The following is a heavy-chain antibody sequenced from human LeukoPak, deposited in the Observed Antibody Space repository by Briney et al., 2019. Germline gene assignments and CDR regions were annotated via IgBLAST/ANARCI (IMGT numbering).Heavy chain of an antibody. CDR2: ISGSGGST. Sequence: GGSLRLSCAASGFTFSSYAMSWVRQAPGKGLEWVSAISGSGGSTYYADSVKGRFTISSDNSKNTLYLQMNSLRAEDTAVYYCAKDYYGSGSYPSQFEYWGQGTLVTVSS. V-gene: IGHV3-23*01. CDR1: GFTFSSYA. J-gene: IGHJ4*02. D-gene: IGHD3-10*01. CDR3: AKDYYGSGSYPSQFEY.